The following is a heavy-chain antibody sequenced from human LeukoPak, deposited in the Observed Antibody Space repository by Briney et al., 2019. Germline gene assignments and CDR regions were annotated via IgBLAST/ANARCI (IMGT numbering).Heavy chain of an antibody. CDR3: ARDRYYDSSGYWPL. CDR1: GGTFSSYA. Sequence: SVKVSCKASGGTFSSYAISWVRQAPGQGLEWMGGIIPIFGTADYAQKFQGRVTITADESTSTAYMELSSLRSEDTAVYYCARDRYYDSSGYWPLWGQGTLVTVSS. V-gene: IGHV1-69*01. D-gene: IGHD3-22*01. J-gene: IGHJ4*02. CDR2: IIPIFGTA.